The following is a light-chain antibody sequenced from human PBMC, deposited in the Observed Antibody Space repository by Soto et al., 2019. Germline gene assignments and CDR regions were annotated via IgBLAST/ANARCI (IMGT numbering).Light chain of an antibody. CDR2: GAS. CDR1: QSVSSK. J-gene: IGKJ4*01. V-gene: IGKV3-15*01. CDR3: QQYNNWPLT. Sequence: EIVMTQSPATLSVSPGERATLSRRASQSVSSKLAWYQQKPGQAPRLLIYGASTGAAGVPARFSGSGSGTEFTLTISSLQSEDFAVYYCQQYNNWPLTFGGGTKVEIK.